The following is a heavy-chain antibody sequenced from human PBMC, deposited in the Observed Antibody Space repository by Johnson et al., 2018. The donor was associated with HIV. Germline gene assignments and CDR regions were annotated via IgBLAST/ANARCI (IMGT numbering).Heavy chain of an antibody. CDR1: GFTFNTYW. J-gene: IGHJ3*02. Sequence: VQLVESGGGLVQPGGSLRLSCAVSGFTFNTYWMHWVRQATGKGLEWVSAIGTSGDTYYPGSVKGRFTISRENAKNSLYLQMNSLRAGDTAVYYCARGPPLQWELRGNAFDIWGQGTMVTVSS. V-gene: IGHV3-13*01. D-gene: IGHD1-26*01. CDR2: IGTSGDT. CDR3: ARGPPLQWELRGNAFDI.